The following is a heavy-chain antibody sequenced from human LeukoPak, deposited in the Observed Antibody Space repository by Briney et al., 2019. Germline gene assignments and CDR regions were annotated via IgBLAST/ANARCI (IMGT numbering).Heavy chain of an antibody. J-gene: IGHJ5*02. Sequence: SETLSLTCAVYGGSFSGYYWSWIRQPPGKGLEWIGSIYYSGSTNYNPSLKSRVTISVDTSKNQFSLKLNSVTAADTAVYYCAREGLNMVRGVIPKEAWGWFDPWGQGTLVTVSS. CDR1: GGSFSGYY. CDR3: AREGLNMVRGVIPKEAWGWFDP. D-gene: IGHD3-10*01. CDR2: IYYSGST. V-gene: IGHV4-34*11.